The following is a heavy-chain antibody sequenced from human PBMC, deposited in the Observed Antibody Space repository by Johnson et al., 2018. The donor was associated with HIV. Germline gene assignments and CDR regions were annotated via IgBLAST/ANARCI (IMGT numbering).Heavy chain of an antibody. CDR1: GFTFSSYA. J-gene: IGHJ3*02. V-gene: IGHV3-30*04. D-gene: IGHD3-16*01. CDR3: ARERRPWGPDAFDI. CDR2: ISYDGSNK. Sequence: QVQLVESGGGVVQPGRSLRLSCAASGFTFSSYAMHWVRQAPGKGLEWVAVISYDGSNKYYADSVTGRCTISRDNSKSTLYLQMNRLRAEDTAVYYCARERRPWGPDAFDIWGQGTMVTVSS.